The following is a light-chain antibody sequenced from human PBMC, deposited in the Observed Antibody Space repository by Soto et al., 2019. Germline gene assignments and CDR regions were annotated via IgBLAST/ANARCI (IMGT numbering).Light chain of an antibody. V-gene: IGKV3-15*01. Sequence: EIVMTQSPATLSVSPGERDTLSCRASQSVSSNLAWYQQNPGQAPRLLIYGASTRATGITTRLSGSGSGTEFTLNVSSMMSEDFAVYYWQQYNNWPQTFGQGTKVEI. CDR2: GAS. J-gene: IGKJ1*01. CDR3: QQYNNWPQT. CDR1: QSVSSN.